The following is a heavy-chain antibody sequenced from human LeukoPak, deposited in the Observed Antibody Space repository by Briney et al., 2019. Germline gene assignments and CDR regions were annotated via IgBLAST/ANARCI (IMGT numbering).Heavy chain of an antibody. CDR1: GYTFTSYD. CDR2: MNPNSGNT. Sequence: RASVKVSCKASGYTFTSYDINWVRQATGQGLEWMGWMNPNSGNTGYAQKFQGRVTMTRNTSISTAYMELSSLRSEDTAVYYCATHRAARVGYSSGPNYYYYMDVWGKGTTVTVSS. D-gene: IGHD6-19*01. CDR3: ATHRAARVGYSSGPNYYYYMDV. V-gene: IGHV1-8*01. J-gene: IGHJ6*03.